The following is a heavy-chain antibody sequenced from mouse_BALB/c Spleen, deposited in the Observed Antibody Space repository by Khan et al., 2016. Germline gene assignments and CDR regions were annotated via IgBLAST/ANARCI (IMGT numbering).Heavy chain of an antibody. J-gene: IGHJ2*01. Sequence: VQLQESGAELMKPGASVKISCKATGYTFSSYWLEWIKQRPGHGLEWIGDILPGSGSINFNERFKDKATFTADTSSNTAYLHLSSLTFEDSAVYYCARGNDWGQGTTLTVSS. CDR3: ARGND. CDR1: GYTFSSYW. CDR2: ILPGSGSI. V-gene: IGHV1-9*01.